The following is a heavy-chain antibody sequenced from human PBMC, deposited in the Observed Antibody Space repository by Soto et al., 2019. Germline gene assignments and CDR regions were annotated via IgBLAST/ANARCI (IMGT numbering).Heavy chain of an antibody. CDR3: ARGRGVVTAMRYWYFDL. D-gene: IGHD2-21*02. Sequence: QVQLVQSGAEVKKPGSSVKVSCKASGGTFSSYAISWVRQAPGQGLEWMGGIIPIFGTANSAQKFQGRVTITAEESTSTAYMELSSLRSEDTAVDYCARGRGVVTAMRYWYFDLWGRGTLVTVSS. CDR1: GGTFSSYA. J-gene: IGHJ2*01. V-gene: IGHV1-69*01. CDR2: IIPIFGTA.